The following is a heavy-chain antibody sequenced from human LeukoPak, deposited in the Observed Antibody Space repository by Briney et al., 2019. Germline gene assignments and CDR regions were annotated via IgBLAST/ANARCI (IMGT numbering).Heavy chain of an antibody. CDR3: ARQPLASGGTSWWFDP. V-gene: IGHV4-4*09. Sequence: SETLSLTCTVSGGSISSYYWSWIRQPPGKGLEWIGYIYTSGSTNYNPSLKSRVTISVDTSKNQFSLKLSSVTAADTAVYYCARQPLASGGTSWWFDPWGQGTLVTVSS. CDR1: GGSISSYY. J-gene: IGHJ5*02. D-gene: IGHD4-23*01. CDR2: IYTSGST.